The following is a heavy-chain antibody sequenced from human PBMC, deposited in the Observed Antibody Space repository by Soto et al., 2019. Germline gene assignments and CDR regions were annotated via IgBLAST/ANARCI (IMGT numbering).Heavy chain of an antibody. CDR2: IYYSGST. J-gene: IGHJ5*02. V-gene: IGHV4-39*01. D-gene: IGHD3-10*01. Sequence: SETLSLTCTVSGGSISSSSYYWGWIRQPPGKGLEWIGSIYYSGSTYYNPSLKSRVTISVDTSKNQFSLKLSSVTAADTAVYYCARILLWFGEPHNWSDPRGQGTLVTLSS. CDR3: ARILLWFGEPHNWSDP. CDR1: GGSISSSSYY.